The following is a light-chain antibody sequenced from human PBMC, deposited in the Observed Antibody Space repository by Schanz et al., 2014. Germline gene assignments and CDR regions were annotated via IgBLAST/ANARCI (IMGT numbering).Light chain of an antibody. CDR1: TSNIGNNY. CDR3: SSYTTSSTLV. V-gene: IGLV1-51*01. CDR2: DNN. J-gene: IGLJ3*02. Sequence: QSVLTQPPSVSAAPGQKVTISCSGSTSNIGNNYVSWYQQLPGTAPKLLIYDNNKRPSGIPDRFSGSKSGNTASLTVSGLQAEYEADYYISSYTTSSTLVFGGGTKLTVL.